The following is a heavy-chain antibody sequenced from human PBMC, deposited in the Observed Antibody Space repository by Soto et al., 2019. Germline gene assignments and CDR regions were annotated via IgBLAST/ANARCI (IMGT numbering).Heavy chain of an antibody. CDR3: AREETAWPLAYGLDV. D-gene: IGHD2-21*02. V-gene: IGHV3-21*01. CDR1: GFSFSTYS. Sequence: GGSLRLSCAASGFSFSTYSMNWVRQAPGKGLEWVSSISSRSDTYYADSVKGRFTISRDNAKNSVSLQMDSLRAEDAAVYYCAREETAWPLAYGLDVWGQGTTGTVSS. J-gene: IGHJ6*02. CDR2: ISSRSDT.